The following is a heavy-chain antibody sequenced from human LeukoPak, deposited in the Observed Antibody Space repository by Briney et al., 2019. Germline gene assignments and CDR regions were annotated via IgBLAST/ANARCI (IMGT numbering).Heavy chain of an antibody. CDR3: ARAVDTVTGVSVGY. J-gene: IGHJ4*02. V-gene: IGHV3-33*01. Sequence: GGSLRLSWAASGFTFNTYGMHWVRQAPGKGLEWVAVIWYDGSNKYYADSVKGRFTISRDNSKNTLYLQMNSLRAEDTAVYYCARAVDTVTGVSVGYWGQGTLVTVSS. D-gene: IGHD4-11*01. CDR1: GFTFNTYG. CDR2: IWYDGSNK.